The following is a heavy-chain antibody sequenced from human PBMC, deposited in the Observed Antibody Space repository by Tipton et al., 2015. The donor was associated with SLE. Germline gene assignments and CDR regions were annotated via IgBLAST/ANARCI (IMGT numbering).Heavy chain of an antibody. V-gene: IGHV4-39*07. CDR2: INYSGTT. CDR3: AREYSGSPLGY. Sequence: TLSLTCTVSGDSISNNNYYWGWIRQPPGKGLEWIGNINYSGTTYYNPSLKTRVTVSVDASRIQFSLSLTSVTAADTAVYYCAREYSGSPLGYWGQGTLVTVSS. CDR1: GDSISNNNYY. J-gene: IGHJ4*02. D-gene: IGHD1-26*01.